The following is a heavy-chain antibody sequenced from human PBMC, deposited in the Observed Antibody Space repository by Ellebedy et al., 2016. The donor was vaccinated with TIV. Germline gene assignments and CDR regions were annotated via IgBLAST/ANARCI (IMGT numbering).Heavy chain of an antibody. Sequence: GESLKISCAASGFTFSGYAMHWVRQGLGKGLEWLAVISYDGSIKYYANSVKGRFTISRDNSKNTLFLQMNSLRVEDTAVYYCARVRSSAFEIWGQGTMVTVSS. V-gene: IGHV3-30*04. CDR3: ARVRSSAFEI. CDR2: ISYDGSIK. J-gene: IGHJ3*02. CDR1: GFTFSGYA.